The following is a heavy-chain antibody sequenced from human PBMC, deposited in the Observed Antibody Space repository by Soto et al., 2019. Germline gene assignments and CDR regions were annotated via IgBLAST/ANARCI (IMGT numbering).Heavy chain of an antibody. CDR1: GGTXXXYA. Sequence: QVXLVQSGAEVXXPGSSVKVSCKASGGTXXXYAISWVRQAPXXGXXXXXGIIPIFGTANYAQKFQGRVTITADESTSTAYMELSSLRSEDTAVYYCARRAGSYARRAFDYWGQGTLVTVSS. CDR3: ARRAGSYARRAFDY. V-gene: IGHV1-69*01. J-gene: IGHJ4*02. D-gene: IGHD1-26*01. CDR2: IIPIFGTA.